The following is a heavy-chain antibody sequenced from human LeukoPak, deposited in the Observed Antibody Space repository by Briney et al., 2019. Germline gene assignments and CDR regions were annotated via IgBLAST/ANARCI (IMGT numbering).Heavy chain of an antibody. J-gene: IGHJ4*02. CDR1: GYTFTGYY. V-gene: IGHV1-2*02. D-gene: IGHD6-19*01. CDR2: INPNSGGT. CDR3: ARPMRQQWLASSFGY. Sequence: ASVKVSCKASGYTFTGYYMHWVRQAPGQGLAWMGWINPNSGGTNYAQKFQGRVTMTRDTSISTVYMELSRLRSDDTAVYYCARPMRQQWLASSFGYWGQGTLVTVSS.